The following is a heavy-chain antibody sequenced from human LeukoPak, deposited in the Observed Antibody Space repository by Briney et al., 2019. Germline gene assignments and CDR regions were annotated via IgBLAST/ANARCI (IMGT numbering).Heavy chain of an antibody. J-gene: IGHJ4*02. CDR2: MYTSGST. CDR3: ARDMQGDCSSTSCSHLFDY. D-gene: IGHD2-2*01. Sequence: SETLSLTCTVSGGSISSYYWSWIRQPAGKGLEWIGRMYTSGSTNYNPPLKSRVTMSVDTSKNQFSLKLSSVTAADTAVYYCARDMQGDCSSTSCSHLFDYWGQGTLVTASS. V-gene: IGHV4-4*07. CDR1: GGSISSYY.